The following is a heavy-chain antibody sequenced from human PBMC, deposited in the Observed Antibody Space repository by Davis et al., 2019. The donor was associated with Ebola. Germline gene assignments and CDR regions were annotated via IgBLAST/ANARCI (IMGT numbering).Heavy chain of an antibody. V-gene: IGHV4-31*03. J-gene: IGHJ4*02. D-gene: IGHD5-12*01. Sequence: MPSETLSLTCTVSGGSVSSDGYYWTWIRQHPGKGLEWIGYIYSSGNTYYNPSLKSRITMSVDTSKNQFSLKLRSVTAADTAVYYCARGGNNGYSAYDYTHWGQGTLVTVSS. CDR2: IYSSGNT. CDR3: ARGGNNGYSAYDYTH. CDR1: GGSVSSDGYY.